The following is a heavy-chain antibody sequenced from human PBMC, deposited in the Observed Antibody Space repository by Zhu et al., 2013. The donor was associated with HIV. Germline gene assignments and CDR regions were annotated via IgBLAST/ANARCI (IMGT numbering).Heavy chain of an antibody. Sequence: QVQLVQSGAEVKKPGASVKVSCKASGYTFTSYGISWVRQAPGQGLEWMGWISAYNGNTNYAQKLQGRVTMTTDTSTSTAYMELRSLRSDDTAVYYCARSCGGDCYGLFCCDDAFDIWGQGTMVTVSS. V-gene: IGHV1-18*01. D-gene: IGHD2-21*02. CDR2: ISAYNGNT. CDR3: ARSCGGDCYGLFCCDDAFDI. CDR1: GYTFTSYG. J-gene: IGHJ3*02.